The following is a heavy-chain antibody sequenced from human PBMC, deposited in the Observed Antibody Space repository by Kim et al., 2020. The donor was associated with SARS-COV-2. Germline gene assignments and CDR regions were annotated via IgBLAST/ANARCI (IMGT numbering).Heavy chain of an antibody. D-gene: IGHD3-16*01. Sequence: IPKYHPALKSRVTISVDTSKTQFSLKLSSVTAAEKAVYYCARVGEGFDYWGQGTLVTVSS. J-gene: IGHJ4*02. CDR3: ARVGEGFDY. CDR2: IP. V-gene: IGHV4-59*01.